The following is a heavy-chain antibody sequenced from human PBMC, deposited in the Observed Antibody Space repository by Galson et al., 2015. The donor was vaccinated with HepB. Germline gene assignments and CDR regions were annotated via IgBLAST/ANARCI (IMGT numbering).Heavy chain of an antibody. Sequence: SLRLSCAASGFTFSTYSMNWVRQAPGKGLEWVSSISASSSYIYYADSVKGRFSISRDNAKNSLYLQMNTLRAEDTAVYYCATGRVAGLVYFDYWGQGTLVTVSS. CDR1: GFTFSTYS. J-gene: IGHJ4*02. CDR2: ISASSSYI. V-gene: IGHV3-21*01. D-gene: IGHD6-19*01. CDR3: ATGRVAGLVYFDY.